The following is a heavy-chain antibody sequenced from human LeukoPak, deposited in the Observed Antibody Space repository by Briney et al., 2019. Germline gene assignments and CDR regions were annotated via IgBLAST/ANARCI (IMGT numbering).Heavy chain of an antibody. CDR3: AKDDAWLQYGN. Sequence: GGSLRLSCAASGFTVSSNYMSWVRQAPGKGLEWVSVIYSGGSTYYADSVKGRFTISRDNSKGTVYLQMNSLRPEDTAVYYCAKDDAWLQYGNWGRGTLVTVSS. V-gene: IGHV3-53*01. CDR1: GFTVSSNY. J-gene: IGHJ4*02. CDR2: IYSGGST. D-gene: IGHD5-24*01.